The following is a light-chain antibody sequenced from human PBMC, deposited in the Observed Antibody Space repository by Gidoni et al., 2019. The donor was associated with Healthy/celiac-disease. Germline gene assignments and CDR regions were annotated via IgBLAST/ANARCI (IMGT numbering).Light chain of an antibody. CDR1: QDISNY. CDR2: DAS. CDR3: QQYDNIPFT. Sequence: DIQMTQSPSSLSASVGDRVTITCQASQDISNYLNWYQQKPGKAPKLLIYDASNLEQGVPSRFSGSGSGTDFTFTISSLQPEDIATYYCQQYDNIPFTFGPGTKVDIK. V-gene: IGKV1-33*01. J-gene: IGKJ3*01.